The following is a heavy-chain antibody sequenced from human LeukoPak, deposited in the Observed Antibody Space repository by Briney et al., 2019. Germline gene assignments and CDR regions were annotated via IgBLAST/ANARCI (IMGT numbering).Heavy chain of an antibody. CDR2: ISGRGGST. D-gene: IGHD3-10*01. CDR1: GFTFSSYA. J-gene: IGHJ4*02. V-gene: IGHV3-23*01. CDR3: AKAIWFGALGYDY. Sequence: PGGSLRLSCAASGFTFSSYAVSWVRQAPGAGLEWVSTISGRGGSTFYADSVKGRFTISRDNSKNTLYLQMNSLRAEDTAVYYCAKAIWFGALGYDYWGQGTLVTVSS.